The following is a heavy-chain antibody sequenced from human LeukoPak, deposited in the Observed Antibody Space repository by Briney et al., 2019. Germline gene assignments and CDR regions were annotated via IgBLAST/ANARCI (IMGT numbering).Heavy chain of an antibody. V-gene: IGHV3-69-1*02. CDR1: GFSVSDNY. CDR3: AELGITMIGGV. J-gene: IGHJ6*04. Sequence: PGGSLTLSCAASGFSVSDNYMNWVRQAPGKGLEWVSVIYSGGGGGSIYYADSVKGRFTISRDNAKNSLYLQMNSLRAEDTAVYYCAELGITMIGGVWGKGTTVTISS. CDR2: IYSGGGGGSI. D-gene: IGHD3-10*02.